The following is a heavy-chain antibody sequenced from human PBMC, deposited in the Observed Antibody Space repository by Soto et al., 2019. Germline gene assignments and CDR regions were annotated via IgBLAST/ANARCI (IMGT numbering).Heavy chain of an antibody. J-gene: IGHJ4*02. Sequence: HPGGSLRLSCAGSGFTFSTYSMNWVRQAPGKGLEWVSGIYGNGGGTFYADSVKGRFTISRDNSKNTLYLQMNSLRAEDTAVYYCAKDARVDGYRELVYWGQXT. D-gene: IGHD6-25*01. V-gene: IGHV3-23*01. CDR3: AKDARVDGYRELVY. CDR1: GFTFSTYS. CDR2: IYGNGGGT.